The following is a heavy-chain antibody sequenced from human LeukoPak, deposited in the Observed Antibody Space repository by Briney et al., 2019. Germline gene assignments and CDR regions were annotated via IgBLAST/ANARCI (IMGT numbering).Heavy chain of an antibody. CDR2: IYPGDSDT. CDR1: GYTFTSYW. D-gene: IGHD4-17*01. Sequence: GESLKISCKGSGYTFTSYWIAWVRQMPGKGLEWMGIIYPGDSDTGYSPSFQGQVTISADKSISTAYLQWSSLKASDTAMYYCARRRMTTYPQEGNWFDPWGQGTLVTVSS. V-gene: IGHV5-51*01. J-gene: IGHJ5*02. CDR3: ARRRMTTYPQEGNWFDP.